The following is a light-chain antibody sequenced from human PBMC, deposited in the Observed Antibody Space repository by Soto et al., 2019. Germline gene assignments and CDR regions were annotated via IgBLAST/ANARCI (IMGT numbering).Light chain of an antibody. CDR2: DAS. V-gene: IGKV1-5*01. CDR3: QQYNAYSTWT. CDR1: QSISRW. Sequence: DIQMTQSPSALSASVGDRVTITCRASQSISRWLAWYQQKPGKAPKVLIWDASSLQRGVPSRFSGSGSGTEFSLTISSLQPDDFATYYCQQYNAYSTWTFGQGTKVDIK. J-gene: IGKJ1*01.